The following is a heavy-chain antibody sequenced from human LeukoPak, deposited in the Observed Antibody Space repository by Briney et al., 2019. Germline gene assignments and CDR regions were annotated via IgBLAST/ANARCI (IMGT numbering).Heavy chain of an antibody. CDR3: ARSQMVTDAFDI. D-gene: IGHD5-18*01. Sequence: PGGSLRLSCAASGFNFDDYAMHWVRQAPGKGLEWVSGISWNSGSIGYADSVKGRFTISRDNAKNSLYLQMNSLRAEDTALYYCARSQMVTDAFDIWGQGTMVTVSS. J-gene: IGHJ3*02. CDR1: GFNFDDYA. CDR2: ISWNSGSI. V-gene: IGHV3-9*01.